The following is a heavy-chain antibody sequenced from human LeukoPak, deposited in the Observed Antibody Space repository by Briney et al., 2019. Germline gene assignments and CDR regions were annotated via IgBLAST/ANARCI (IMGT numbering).Heavy chain of an antibody. CDR1: GYSFTSYW. D-gene: IGHD6-19*01. CDR3: ASAGSSGWYRIPRPFDY. Sequence: GASVKVSCKASGYSFTSYWIGWVRQMPGKGLEWMGIIYPGDSDTRYSPSFQGQVTISADKSISTAYLQWSSLKASDTAMYYCASAGSSGWYRIPRPFDYWGQGTLVTVSS. J-gene: IGHJ4*02. CDR2: IYPGDSDT. V-gene: IGHV5-51*01.